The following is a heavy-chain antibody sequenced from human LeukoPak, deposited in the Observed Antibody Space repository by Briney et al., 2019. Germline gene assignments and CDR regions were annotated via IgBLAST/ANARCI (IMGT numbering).Heavy chain of an antibody. V-gene: IGHV4-39*01. J-gene: IGHJ3*02. CDR1: DDSIRSSAYY. D-gene: IGHD3-10*01. CDR2: IYYSGST. Sequence: SETLSLTCAVSDDSIRSSAYYWGWIRQPPGKGLEWIGSIYYSGSTYYNPSLKSRVTISIDTSKNQFSLKLSSVTAADTAVYYCASEPYGSGSFLGAFDIWGQVTMVTVSS. CDR3: ASEPYGSGSFLGAFDI.